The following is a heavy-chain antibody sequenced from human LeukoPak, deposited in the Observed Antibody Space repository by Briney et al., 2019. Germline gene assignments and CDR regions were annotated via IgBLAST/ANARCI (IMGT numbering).Heavy chain of an antibody. D-gene: IGHD5-18*01. CDR1: GYTFTGHY. J-gene: IGHJ5*02. CDR2: SNPNSGGT. V-gene: IGHV1-2*02. CDR3: ARDTAMVTYWFDP. Sequence: ASVNVSCKPSGYTFTGHYMHWVRQAPGQGLESMGWSNPNSGGTNYAQKFQGRITMTRDTSISTAYMELSRLRSDDTAVYYCARDTAMVTYWFDPWGQGTLVTVSS.